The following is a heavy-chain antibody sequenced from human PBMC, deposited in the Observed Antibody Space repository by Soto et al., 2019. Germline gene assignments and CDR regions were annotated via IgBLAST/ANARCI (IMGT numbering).Heavy chain of an antibody. V-gene: IGHV3-21*01. CDR3: ARVGIAAAGTCWFDP. CDR1: GFTFSSYS. D-gene: IGHD6-13*01. CDR2: ISSSSSYI. J-gene: IGHJ5*02. Sequence: VQLVESGGGLVKPGGSLRLSCAASGFTFSSYSMNWVRQAPGKGLEWVSSISSSSSYIYYADSVKGRFTISRDNAKNSLYLQMNSLRAEDTAVYYCARVGIAAAGTCWFDPWGQGTLVTVSS.